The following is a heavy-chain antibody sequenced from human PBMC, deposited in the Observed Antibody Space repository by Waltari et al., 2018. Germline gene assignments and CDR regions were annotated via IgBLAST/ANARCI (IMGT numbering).Heavy chain of an antibody. CDR2: IDSGGST. D-gene: IGHD5-12*01. Sequence: EVQLVESGGGLIQPGGSLRLSCAASGFTVSSNSLSWVRQAPGKGLEWVSVIDSGGSTYYADSVKGRFTISRDNSKNTLYLQMNSLRAEDTAVYYCASRRYYYYGMDVWGQGTTVTVSS. J-gene: IGHJ6*02. V-gene: IGHV3-53*01. CDR3: ASRRYYYYGMDV. CDR1: GFTVSSNS.